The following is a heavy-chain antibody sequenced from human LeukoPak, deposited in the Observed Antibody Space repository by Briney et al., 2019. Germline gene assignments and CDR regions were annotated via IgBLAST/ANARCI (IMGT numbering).Heavy chain of an antibody. J-gene: IGHJ6*02. Sequence: ASVKVSCKASGYPFTRHYIQWVRQAPGQGLEWMGIIAPSGGKTNYAQNFQGRVNMTRDTSTNTVYMELSSLRPEDTALYYCARDGEEEVAGTAKHCNGLDVWGQGTTVTVSS. CDR2: IAPSGGKT. V-gene: IGHV1-46*01. CDR3: ARDGEEEVAGTAKHCNGLDV. D-gene: IGHD6-19*01. CDR1: GYPFTRHY.